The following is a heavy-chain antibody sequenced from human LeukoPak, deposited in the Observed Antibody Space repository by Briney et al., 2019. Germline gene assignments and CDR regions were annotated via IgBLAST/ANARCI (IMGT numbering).Heavy chain of an antibody. CDR2: IYYSGST. CDR3: ARMRATVTTFFDY. Sequence: SETLSRTCTVSGGSISSYYWSWIRQPPGKGLEWIGYIYYSGSTNYNPSLKSRVTISVDTSKNQFSLKLSSVTAADTAVYYCARMRATVTTFFDYWGQGTLVTVSS. J-gene: IGHJ4*02. D-gene: IGHD4-4*01. V-gene: IGHV4-59*08. CDR1: GGSISSYY.